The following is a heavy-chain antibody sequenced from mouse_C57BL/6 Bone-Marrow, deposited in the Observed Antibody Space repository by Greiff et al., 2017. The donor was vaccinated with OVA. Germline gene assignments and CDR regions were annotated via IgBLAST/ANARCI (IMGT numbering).Heavy chain of an antibody. J-gene: IGHJ4*01. CDR3: ARDATTAMDY. Sequence: DVKLVESGGGLVQSGRSLRLSCATSGFTFSDFYMEWVRQAPGKGLEWIAASRNKANDYTTEYSASVKGRFIVSRDTSQSILYLQMNALRAEDTAIYYCARDATTAMDYWGQGTSVTVSS. V-gene: IGHV7-1*01. CDR1: GFTFSDFY. D-gene: IGHD1-1*01. CDR2: SRNKANDYTT.